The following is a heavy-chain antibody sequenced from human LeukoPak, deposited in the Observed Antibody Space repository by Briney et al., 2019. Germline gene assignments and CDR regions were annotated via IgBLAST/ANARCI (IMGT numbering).Heavy chain of an antibody. CDR1: GFSFSSYA. CDR3: ARDLGPPGSSGHTTDVIFDY. Sequence: HPGGSLRLSCAASGFSFSSYAIHWVRQAPGKGLEWVATISYDGSDKYTDSVKGRFTISRDNSKNTLYLQMNSLTSDDTAVYYCARDLGPPGSSGHTTDVIFDYWGQGTLVTVSS. J-gene: IGHJ4*02. V-gene: IGHV3-30*04. D-gene: IGHD6-19*01. CDR2: ISYDGSDK.